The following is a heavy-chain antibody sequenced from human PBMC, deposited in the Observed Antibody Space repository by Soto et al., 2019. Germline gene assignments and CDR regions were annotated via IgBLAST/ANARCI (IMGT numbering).Heavy chain of an antibody. CDR3: ASVEEGQLWPHFDY. J-gene: IGHJ4*02. Sequence: QVQLVESGGGVVQPGRSLRLSCAASGFTFSSYGMHWVRQAPGKGLEWVAVIWYDGSNKYYADSVKGRFTISRDNSKNKLYLQMTSLRAEDTAVYYCASVEEGQLWPHFDYWGQGTLVTVSS. CDR2: IWYDGSNK. D-gene: IGHD5-18*01. V-gene: IGHV3-33*01. CDR1: GFTFSSYG.